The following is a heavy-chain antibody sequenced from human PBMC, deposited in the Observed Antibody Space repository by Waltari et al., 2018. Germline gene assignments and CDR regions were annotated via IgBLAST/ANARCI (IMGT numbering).Heavy chain of an antibody. Sequence: QVQLVQSGAEVKKPGASVKVSCKASGYTFTSYDINWVRQATGQGLEWMGWMNPKHGNTGYAKKFQGRVTMTRNTSISTAYMELSSLRSEDTAVYYCAREQQPGYNWFDPWGQGTLVTVSS. CDR2: MNPKHGNT. D-gene: IGHD6-13*01. CDR3: AREQQPGYNWFDP. CDR1: GYTFTSYD. V-gene: IGHV1-8*01. J-gene: IGHJ5*02.